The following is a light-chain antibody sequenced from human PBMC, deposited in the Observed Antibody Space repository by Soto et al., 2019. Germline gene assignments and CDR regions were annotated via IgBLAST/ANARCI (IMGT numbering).Light chain of an antibody. CDR3: SSFAGTIFYV. J-gene: IGLJ1*01. CDR1: SSDVGGYNY. Sequence: QSALTQPPSASGSPGQSVTISCTGTSSDVGGYNYVSWYQQHPGKAPKLMIYEVTKRPSGVPDRFSGSKSGNTASLTVSGLQAEDGADYFCSSFAGTIFYVFGTGTKLTVL. CDR2: EVT. V-gene: IGLV2-8*01.